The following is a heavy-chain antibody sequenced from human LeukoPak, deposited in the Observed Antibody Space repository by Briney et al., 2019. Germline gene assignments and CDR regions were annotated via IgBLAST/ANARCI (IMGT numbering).Heavy chain of an antibody. CDR1: GFTFSSYE. J-gene: IGHJ6*04. Sequence: HTGGSLRLSCAASGFTFSSYEMNWVRQAPGKGLEWVSYISSSGSTIYYADSVKGRFTIPRDNAKNSLYLQMNSLRAEDTAVYCCAELGITMIGGVWGKGTTVTISS. V-gene: IGHV3-48*03. CDR2: ISSSGSTI. D-gene: IGHD3-10*02. CDR3: AELGITMIGGV.